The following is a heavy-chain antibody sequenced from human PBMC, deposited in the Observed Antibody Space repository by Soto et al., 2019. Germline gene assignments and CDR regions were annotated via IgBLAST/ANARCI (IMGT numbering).Heavy chain of an antibody. Sequence: EVQLVESGGGLVQPGGSLKLSCAASGFTFSGSAMHWVRQASGKGLEWVGRIRSKANSYATAHAASVKGRFTISRDDSKNTAYLQMNSLKTEDTAVYYCTMGLLWFGAYWGQGTQVTVSS. V-gene: IGHV3-73*02. CDR1: GFTFSGSA. D-gene: IGHD3-10*01. CDR3: TMGLLWFGAY. J-gene: IGHJ4*02. CDR2: IRSKANSYAT.